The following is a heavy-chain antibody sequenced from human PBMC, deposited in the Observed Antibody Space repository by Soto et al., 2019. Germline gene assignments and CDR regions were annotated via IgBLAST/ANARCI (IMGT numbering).Heavy chain of an antibody. CDR2: ISYDGSNK. J-gene: IGHJ6*02. CDR3: AKDRWGVATTKQSYYYGMDV. Sequence: QVQLVESGGGVVQPGRSLRLSCAASGFTFSSYGMHWVRQAPGKGLEWVAVISYDGSNKYYADSVKGRFTISRDNSKNTLYLQMNSLRAEDTAVYYCAKDRWGVATTKQSYYYGMDVWGQGTTVTVSS. V-gene: IGHV3-30*18. CDR1: GFTFSSYG. D-gene: IGHD5-12*01.